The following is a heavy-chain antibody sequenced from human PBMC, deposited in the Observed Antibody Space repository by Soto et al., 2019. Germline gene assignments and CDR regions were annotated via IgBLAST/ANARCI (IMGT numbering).Heavy chain of an antibody. CDR3: ARVNYGPPDF. D-gene: IGHD1-7*01. J-gene: IGHJ4*02. V-gene: IGHV3-21*01. CDR1: GFTFSDYI. CDR2: ITSSSTYI. Sequence: VQLMESGGGLVKPGGSLRLSCAASGFTFSDYIMTWVRQAPGKGLEWVSSITSSSTYIYYADSVKGRFTISRDNARNSLYLKMNSLRAEDTARYYCARVNYGPPDFWGQGTLVTVAS.